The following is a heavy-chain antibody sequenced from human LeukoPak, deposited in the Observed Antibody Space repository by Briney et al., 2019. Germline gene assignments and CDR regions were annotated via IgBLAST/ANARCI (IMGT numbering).Heavy chain of an antibody. D-gene: IGHD1-26*01. CDR1: GGTFSSYA. CDR2: TIPIFGTV. J-gene: IGHJ4*02. CDR3: ARVEVGRYYFGY. Sequence: GSSVEVSCKASGGTFSSYAISWVRQAPGQGLEWMGGTIPIFGTVTYAQKFQGRVTITTDESTSTASMELSSLRSDDTAVYYCARVEVGRYYFGYWGQGTLVTVSS. V-gene: IGHV1-69*05.